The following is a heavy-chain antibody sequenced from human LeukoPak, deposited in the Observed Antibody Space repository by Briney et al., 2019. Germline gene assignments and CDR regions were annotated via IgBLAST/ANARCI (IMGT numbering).Heavy chain of an antibody. CDR2: ISAYNGNT. CDR1: GYTFTTYG. V-gene: IGHV1-18*01. Sequence: ASVKVSCKTSGYTFTTYGISWVRQAPGQGLEWMGWISAYNGNTNYAQKFQGRVTMTTDTSTSTAYMGLRSLRSDDTAVYYCARDPYSSSWYSNPNFDYWGQGTLVTVSS. D-gene: IGHD6-13*01. CDR3: ARDPYSSSWYSNPNFDY. J-gene: IGHJ4*02.